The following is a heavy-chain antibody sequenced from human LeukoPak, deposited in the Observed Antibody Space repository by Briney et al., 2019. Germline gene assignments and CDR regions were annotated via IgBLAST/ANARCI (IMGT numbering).Heavy chain of an antibody. V-gene: IGHV3-30-3*01. CDR3: AREIWGLLGYCSSTSCYALDY. CDR2: ISYDGSNK. CDR1: GFTFKDYV. D-gene: IGHD2-2*01. J-gene: IGHJ4*02. Sequence: GGSLRLSCAASGFTFKDYVMFWVRQAPGKGLEWVAVISYDGSNKYYADSVKGRFTISRDDSKNTLYLQMNSLRAEDTAVYYCAREIWGLLGYCSSTSCYALDYWGQGTLVTVSS.